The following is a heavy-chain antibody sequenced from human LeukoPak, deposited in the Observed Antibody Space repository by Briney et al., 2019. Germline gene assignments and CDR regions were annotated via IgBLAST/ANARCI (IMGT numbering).Heavy chain of an antibody. Sequence: SQTLSLTCAISGDSVSSNSAAWNWIRQSPSRGLEWLGRTYYRSKWYYNYAVSVKSRITINSDTSKNQFSLQLNSVSPEDTAVYYCGRVEFEVDQLLCPCGMDVWGQGTTVIVSS. D-gene: IGHD2-2*01. V-gene: IGHV6-1*01. CDR1: GDSVSSNSAA. CDR3: GRVEFEVDQLLCPCGMDV. CDR2: TYYRSKWYY. J-gene: IGHJ6*02.